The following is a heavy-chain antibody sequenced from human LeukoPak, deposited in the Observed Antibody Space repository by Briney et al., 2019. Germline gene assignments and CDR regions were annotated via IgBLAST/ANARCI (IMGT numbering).Heavy chain of an antibody. CDR1: GFTFTTYS. J-gene: IGHJ4*02. D-gene: IGHD4-17*01. CDR3: GAGDLPFDY. V-gene: IGHV3-30*03. CDR2: ISYNGNNQ. Sequence: PGGSLRLSCAASGFTFTTYSMLWVRQAPDKGLEWVAVISYNGNNQYYADSVKGRFTISRDNAKNSLYLQMNSLRAEDTAVYYCGAGDLPFDYWGQGTLVTVSS.